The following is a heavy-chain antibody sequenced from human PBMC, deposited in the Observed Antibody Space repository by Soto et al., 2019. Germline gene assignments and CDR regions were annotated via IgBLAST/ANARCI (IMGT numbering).Heavy chain of an antibody. D-gene: IGHD4-17*01. CDR1: EGYIISYG. CDR2: IYYSGST. CDR3: ARRRRPDSYDYGDGYYYYYYYMDV. J-gene: IGHJ6*03. V-gene: IGHV4-59*01. Sequence: PSLPQPLTWSVAEGYIISYGGSWIMKHTGKGLEWIGYIYYSGSTNYNPSLKSRVTISVDTSKNQFSLKLSSVTAADTAVYYCARRRRPDSYDYGDGYYYYYYYMDVWGKGTTVTVSS.